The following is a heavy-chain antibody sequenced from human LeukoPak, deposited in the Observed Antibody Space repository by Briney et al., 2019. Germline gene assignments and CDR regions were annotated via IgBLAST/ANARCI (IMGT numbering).Heavy chain of an antibody. CDR1: GFSFTTYD. V-gene: IGHV3-23*01. D-gene: IGHD4/OR15-4a*01. CDR3: TKGAWLDY. CDR2: ILIRGDTT. Sequence: GGSLRLSRTASGFSFTTYDMSWVRQAPGKGLEWVSVILIRGDTTYYADSVRGRFTITRDNCKNTLYLEMSSLRAEDTAVYYCTKGAWLDYWGRGTLVTVSS. J-gene: IGHJ4*02.